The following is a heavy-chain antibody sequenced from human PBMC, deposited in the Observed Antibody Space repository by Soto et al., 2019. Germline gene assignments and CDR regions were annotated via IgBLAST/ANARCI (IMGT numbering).Heavy chain of an antibody. CDR2: IYYSGST. Sequence: SETLSLTCTVSGGSISSSSYYWGWIRQPPGKGLEWIGSIYYSGSTYYNPSLKSRVTISVDTSKNQFSLKLISVTAADTAVYYCARTPMVRGVISYYFDYWGQGTLVTVSS. V-gene: IGHV4-39*01. CDR3: ARTPMVRGVISYYFDY. J-gene: IGHJ4*02. D-gene: IGHD3-10*01. CDR1: GGSISSSSYY.